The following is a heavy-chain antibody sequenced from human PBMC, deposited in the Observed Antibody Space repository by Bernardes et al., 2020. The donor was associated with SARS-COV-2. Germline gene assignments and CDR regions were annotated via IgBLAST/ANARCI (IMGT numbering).Heavy chain of an antibody. CDR3: ARDADYSPDY. Sequence: GGSLRLSCAASGFTFSYYWMHWVRQAPGKGLVWVSRITSDGSSTSYADSVKGRFTMSRDNAKNTLYLQMNSLRAEDTAVYYCARDADYSPDYWGQGTLVTVSS. V-gene: IGHV3-74*01. J-gene: IGHJ4*02. CDR2: ITSDGSST. D-gene: IGHD1-26*01. CDR1: GFTFSYYW.